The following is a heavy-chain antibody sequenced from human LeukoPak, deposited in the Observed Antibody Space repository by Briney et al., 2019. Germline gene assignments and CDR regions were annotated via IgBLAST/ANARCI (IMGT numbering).Heavy chain of an antibody. V-gene: IGHV3-21*01. Sequence: GGSLRLSCAASGFTFSSYSMNWVRQAPGKGLEWVSSISSSSSYIYYADSVKGRFTISRDNAKNSLYLQMNSLRAEDTAVYYCARDKYYDFWSGYLDYYYYYYMDVWGKGTTVTVSS. CDR1: GFTFSSYS. CDR2: ISSSSSYI. CDR3: ARDKYYDFWSGYLDYYYYYYMDV. J-gene: IGHJ6*03. D-gene: IGHD3-3*01.